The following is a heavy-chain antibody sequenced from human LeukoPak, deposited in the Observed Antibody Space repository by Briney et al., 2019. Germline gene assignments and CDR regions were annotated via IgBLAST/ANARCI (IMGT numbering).Heavy chain of an antibody. J-gene: IGHJ4*02. V-gene: IGHV3-11*04. Sequence: PGGSLRLSCAASGFTFSDYYMSWIRQAPGKGLEWVSYISSSGSTIYYADSVKGRFTISRDNSKNTLYLQMSTLRVEDTAVYYCARGPEDFDYWGQGTLVTVSS. CDR1: GFTFSDYY. CDR3: ARGPEDFDY. CDR2: ISSSGSTI.